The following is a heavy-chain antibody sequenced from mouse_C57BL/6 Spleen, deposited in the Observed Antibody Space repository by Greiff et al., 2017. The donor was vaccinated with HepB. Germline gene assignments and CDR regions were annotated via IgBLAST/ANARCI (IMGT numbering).Heavy chain of an antibody. V-gene: IGHV1-18*01. Sequence: LVEPGASVQIPCKASGYTFTDYNMDWVKQSHGKSLEWIGDINPNNGGTIYNQKFKGKATLTVDKSSSTAYMELRSLTSEDTAVYYCARGAYYAMDYWGQGTSVTVSS. CDR3: ARGAYYAMDY. J-gene: IGHJ4*01. CDR2: INPNNGGT. CDR1: GYTFTDYN.